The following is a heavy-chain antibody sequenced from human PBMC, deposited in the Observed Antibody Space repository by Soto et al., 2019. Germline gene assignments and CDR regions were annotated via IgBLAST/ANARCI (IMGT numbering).Heavy chain of an antibody. CDR3: AGINEVYSGYEGFVH. J-gene: IGHJ4*02. D-gene: IGHD5-12*01. V-gene: IGHV1-18*01. Sequence: ASVKVSCKASGYTFTSYGISWVRQAPGQGLEWMGWISAYNGNTNYAQKLQGRVTMTTDTSTSTAYMELRSLRSDDTAVYYCAGINEVYSGYEGFVHWGQGTRVTVSS. CDR1: GYTFTSYG. CDR2: ISAYNGNT.